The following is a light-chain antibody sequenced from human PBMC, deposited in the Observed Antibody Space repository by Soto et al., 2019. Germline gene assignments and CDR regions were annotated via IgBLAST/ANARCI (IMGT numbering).Light chain of an antibody. CDR1: QGISSY. CDR2: AAS. J-gene: IGKJ4*01. Sequence: AIRMTQSPSSLSASTGDRVTITCRASQGISSYLAWYQQKPGKAPKLLIYAASTLQSGVPSRFSGSGSGTDFTLTISCLQSEDFATYYCQQYSSYPLTFGRGT. CDR3: QQYSSYPLT. V-gene: IGKV1-8*01.